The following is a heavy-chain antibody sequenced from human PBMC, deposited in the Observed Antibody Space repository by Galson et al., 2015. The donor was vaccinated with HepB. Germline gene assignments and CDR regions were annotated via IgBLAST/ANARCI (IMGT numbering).Heavy chain of an antibody. CDR2: IKGGNGNR. Sequence: SVRVSCKASGYTFSTYAMRWVRQAPGQRLERMGCIKGGNGNRTYSQKSQGRVTITSATSASTVYMEVSRQRSEDTAVYYYASEWFGTRRYYYGLYVWGQG. V-gene: IGHV1-3*01. D-gene: IGHD3-10*01. J-gene: IGHJ6*01. CDR3: ASEWFGTRRYYYGLYV. CDR1: GYTFSTYA.